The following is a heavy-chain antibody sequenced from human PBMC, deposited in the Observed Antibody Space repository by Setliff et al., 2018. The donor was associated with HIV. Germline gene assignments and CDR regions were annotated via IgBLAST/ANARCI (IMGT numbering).Heavy chain of an antibody. CDR2: INHRGGT. V-gene: IGHV4-34*01. J-gene: IGHJ1*01. CDR3: AAFPWDCPDLSCHRSFHY. CDR1: GGSFPAFY. D-gene: IGHD2-8*02. Sequence: SETLSLTCAVYGGSFPAFYWSWVRQPPGKGLEWIGEINHRGGTNYNPTFKNRLAMSVDPSKNQFSLHLGSVTAADTAVYYCAAFPWDCPDLSCHRSFHYWDQGALVTVSS.